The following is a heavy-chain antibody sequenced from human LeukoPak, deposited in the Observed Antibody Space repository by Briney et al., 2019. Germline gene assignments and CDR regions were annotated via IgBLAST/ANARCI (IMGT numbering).Heavy chain of an antibody. V-gene: IGHV3-48*03. CDR2: ISSSGNII. Sequence: GGSLRLSCAASGFTFRRYEMNWVRQAPGKGLEWIAYISSSGNIIYYSDSVKGRFTISRDNANSSLYLQMNGLSAEDTAVYYCARESSSDNDDYYHNPEYLQHWGQGTLVTVSS. CDR3: ARESSSDNDDYYHNPEYLQH. CDR1: GFTFRRYE. D-gene: IGHD3-10*01. J-gene: IGHJ1*01.